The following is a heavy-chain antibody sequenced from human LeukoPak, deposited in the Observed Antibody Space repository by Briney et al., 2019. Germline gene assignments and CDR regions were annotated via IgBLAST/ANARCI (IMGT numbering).Heavy chain of an antibody. CDR3: ARQYYGSGSYLPYFDY. V-gene: IGHV5-51*01. CDR1: GYSFTSYW. Sequence: PGESLKISCKGSGYSFTSYWIGWVRQMPGKGLEWMGIIYPGDSDTRYSPSFQGQVTISADRSISTAYLQWSGLKASDTAMYYCARQYYGSGSYLPYFDYWGQGTLVTVSS. D-gene: IGHD3-10*01. J-gene: IGHJ4*02. CDR2: IYPGDSDT.